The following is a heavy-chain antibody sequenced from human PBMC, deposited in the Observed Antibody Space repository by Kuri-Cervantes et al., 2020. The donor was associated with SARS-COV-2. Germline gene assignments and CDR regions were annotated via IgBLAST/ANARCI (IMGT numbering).Heavy chain of an antibody. CDR1: GGSLSGHY. J-gene: IGHJ5*02. V-gene: IGHV4-34*01. D-gene: IGHD3-3*01. Sequence: ESLKISCAVYGGSLSGHYWSWIRQPPGKGLEWIGEISHSGNTNYNPSLKSRLSISLDTSKNQFSLKLSSVTAADTAVYYCARGCNRITIFGVINIPAAESWFDPWGQGTLVTVSS. CDR2: ISHSGNT. CDR3: ARGCNRITIFGVINIPAAESWFDP.